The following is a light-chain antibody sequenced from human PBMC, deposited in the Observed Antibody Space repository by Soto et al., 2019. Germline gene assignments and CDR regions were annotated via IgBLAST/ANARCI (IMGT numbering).Light chain of an antibody. CDR2: KAS. V-gene: IGKV1-5*03. CDR3: QPYNSYPWT. Sequence: DIQMTQSPSTLSASVGDRVTITCRASQSISSWLAWYQQKPGKAPKLLIYKASSLESGVPSRFSGSGSGKEVTLTISSLQPDEFATYYCQPYNSYPWTFGQGTKVELK. J-gene: IGKJ1*01. CDR1: QSISSW.